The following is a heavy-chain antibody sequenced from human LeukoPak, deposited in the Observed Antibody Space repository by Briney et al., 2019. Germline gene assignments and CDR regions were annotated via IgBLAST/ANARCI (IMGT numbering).Heavy chain of an antibody. D-gene: IGHD2-15*01. Sequence: SETLSLTCIVSGGSISSYHWSWIRQPPGKGLEWIGYIYYSGSTYYNPSLKSRVTISVDTSKNQFSLKLSSVTAADTAVYYCARARVVVVADHFDYWGQGTLVTVSS. CDR3: ARARVVVVADHFDY. CDR1: GGSISSYH. V-gene: IGHV4-59*06. CDR2: IYYSGST. J-gene: IGHJ4*02.